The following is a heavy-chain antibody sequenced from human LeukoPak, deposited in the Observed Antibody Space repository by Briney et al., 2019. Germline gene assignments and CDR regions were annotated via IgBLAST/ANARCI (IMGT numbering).Heavy chain of an antibody. CDR3: ASEVRHYFDSSGYYFDH. J-gene: IGHJ4*02. V-gene: IGHV6-1*01. Sequence: SQTLSLTCALSGDSVSSNSAAWTWIRQSPSRGLEWLGRTFYRSRWYNDYALSVKSRITINPDTSKNQFSLQLTSVSPEDTAVYYCASEVRHYFDSSGYYFDHWGQGTLVTVSS. D-gene: IGHD3-22*01. CDR1: GDSVSSNSAA. CDR2: TFYRSRWYN.